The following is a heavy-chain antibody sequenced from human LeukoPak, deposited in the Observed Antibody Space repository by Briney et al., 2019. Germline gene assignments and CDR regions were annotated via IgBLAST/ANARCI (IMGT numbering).Heavy chain of an antibody. D-gene: IGHD2-21*02. CDR2: IYTGGST. J-gene: IGHJ4*02. CDR1: GFSINHYY. Sequence: PGGSLRLSCAASGFSINHYYMTWIRQTPGKGLDWVSVIYTGGSTNYGDSVKGRFTNSRDNSKNTLYLQMNSLRADDTAIYYCARGQSYCGADCYSDWGQGTLVTVSS. CDR3: ARGQSYCGADCYSD. V-gene: IGHV3-66*01.